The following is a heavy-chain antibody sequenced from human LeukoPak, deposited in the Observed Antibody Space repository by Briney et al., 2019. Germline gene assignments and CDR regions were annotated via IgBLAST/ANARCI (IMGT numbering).Heavy chain of an antibody. CDR3: AMGPRKLYYYDSSDYYYFDY. CDR1: GGTFSSYA. CDR2: IIPIFGTA. D-gene: IGHD3-22*01. Sequence: SVKVSCKASGGTFSSYAISWVRQAPGQGLEWMGGIIPIFGTANYAQKFQSRVTITADESTSTAYMELSSLRSEDTAVYYCAMGPRKLYYYDSSDYYYFDYWGQGTLVTVSS. J-gene: IGHJ4*02. V-gene: IGHV1-69*01.